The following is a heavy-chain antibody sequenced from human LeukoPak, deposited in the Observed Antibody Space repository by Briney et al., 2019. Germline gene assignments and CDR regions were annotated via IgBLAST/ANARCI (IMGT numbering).Heavy chain of an antibody. CDR1: GFTFSRYS. D-gene: IGHD1-26*01. V-gene: IGHV3-21*01. Sequence: GGSLRLSCAGAGFTFSRYSMNWVRQAPGKGLEWVSPISTGSIYIYYADSVKGRFTISRDNARNSLFPQLDSLRAEDTAVYYCARGSSNSGSYYDYFDYWGQGALVTVSS. CDR3: ARGSSNSGSYYDYFDY. J-gene: IGHJ4*02. CDR2: ISTGSIYI.